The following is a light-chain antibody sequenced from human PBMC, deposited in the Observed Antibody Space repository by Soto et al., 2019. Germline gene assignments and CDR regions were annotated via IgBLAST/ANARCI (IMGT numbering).Light chain of an antibody. J-gene: IGLJ1*01. CDR3: QSYDSSLSGSKV. CDR2: GNS. Sequence: QSALTQPPSVSGAPGQRVTISCTGSSSNIGAGYDVHWYQQLPGTAPKLLIYGNSNRPSGVPDRFSGSKSGTSASLAITGLQAADEADYDWQSYDSSLSGSKVFGTGTKVTVL. CDR1: SSNIGAGYD. V-gene: IGLV1-40*01.